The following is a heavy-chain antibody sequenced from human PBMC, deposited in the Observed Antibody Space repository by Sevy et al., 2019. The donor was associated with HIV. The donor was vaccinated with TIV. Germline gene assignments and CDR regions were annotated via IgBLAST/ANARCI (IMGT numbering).Heavy chain of an antibody. CDR3: AREGCSRPLDY. D-gene: IGHD2-8*01. V-gene: IGHV3-23*01. J-gene: IGHJ4*02. Sequence: GGSLRLSCAASGFAFYEYSMSWIRQAPGKGLEWVATLSFGCGKINYADSVKGRFTISRDNSKNSFYLQTDNLRVEDTALYYCAREGCSRPLDYWGQGTRVTVSS. CDR2: LSFGCGKI. CDR1: GFAFYEYS.